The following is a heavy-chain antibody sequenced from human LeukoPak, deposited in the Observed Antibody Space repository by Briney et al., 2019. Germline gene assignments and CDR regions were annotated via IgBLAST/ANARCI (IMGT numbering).Heavy chain of an antibody. V-gene: IGHV1-2*02. CDR2: INPNSGGT. J-gene: IGHJ4*02. D-gene: IGHD2-15*01. Sequence: GASVKVSCKASGYTFTGYYMHWVRQAPGQGLEWMGWINPNSGGTNYAQKFQGRVTMTRDTSISTAYMELSRLRSDDTAVYYCARDRRYCSGGSCYSGLGYWGQGTLVTVFS. CDR3: ARDRRYCSGGSCYSGLGY. CDR1: GYTFTGYY.